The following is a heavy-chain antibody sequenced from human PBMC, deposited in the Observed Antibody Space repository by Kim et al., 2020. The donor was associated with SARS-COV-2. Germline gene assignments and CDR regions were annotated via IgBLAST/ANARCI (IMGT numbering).Heavy chain of an antibody. D-gene: IGHD6-19*01. J-gene: IGHJ4*02. CDR3: AKDIAVADFYYFDF. V-gene: IGHV3-9*01. Sequence: ADSGKGRFTISRDNAKNSLYLHMNSLRAEDTAFYYCAKDIAVADFYYFDFWGQGTLVTVSS.